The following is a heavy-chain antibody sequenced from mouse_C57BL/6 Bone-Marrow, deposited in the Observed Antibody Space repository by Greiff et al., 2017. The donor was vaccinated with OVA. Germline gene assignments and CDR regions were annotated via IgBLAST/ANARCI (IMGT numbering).Heavy chain of an antibody. CDR3: ARDGSSRWYFDY. Sequence: QVQLQQSGAELVRPGTSVKVSCKASGYAFTNYLIEWVKQRPGQGLEWIGVINPGSGGTNYNEKFKGKATLTADKSSSTAYMQLSSLTSEDSAVYFGARDGSSRWYFDYWGQGTTLTVSS. J-gene: IGHJ2*01. D-gene: IGHD1-1*01. CDR2: INPGSGGT. CDR1: GYAFTNYL. V-gene: IGHV1-54*01.